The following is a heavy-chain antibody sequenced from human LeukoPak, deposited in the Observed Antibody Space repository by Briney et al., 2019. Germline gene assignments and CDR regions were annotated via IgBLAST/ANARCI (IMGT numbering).Heavy chain of an antibody. CDR1: GFTFSRCW. J-gene: IGHJ4*02. CDR3: ARSVDTSMVFDY. D-gene: IGHD5-18*01. Sequence: GGSLRLSCAASGFTFSRCWMSWVRQAPGKGLEWVANIRRDGSEKYYVDSVKGRFTISRDNAKNSMFLQMNSLRAEDTAVYFCARSVDTSMVFDYWGQGILVTVSS. V-gene: IGHV3-7*04. CDR2: IRRDGSEK.